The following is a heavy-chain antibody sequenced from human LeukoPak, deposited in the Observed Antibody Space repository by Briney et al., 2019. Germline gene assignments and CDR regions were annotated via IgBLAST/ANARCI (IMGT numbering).Heavy chain of an antibody. CDR3: AKGQLAYLHLAFDH. Sequence: PGGSLRLSCAASGFKFRVSAMHWVRQPPGKGLEWVSGISWNSDTLGYADSVKGRFTISRDNAKDSLYLEMNSLRPEDTGIYFCAKGQLAYLHLAFDHWGQGTVVTVPS. CDR1: GFKFRVSA. D-gene: IGHD3-16*01. CDR2: ISWNSDTL. V-gene: IGHV3-9*01. J-gene: IGHJ4*02.